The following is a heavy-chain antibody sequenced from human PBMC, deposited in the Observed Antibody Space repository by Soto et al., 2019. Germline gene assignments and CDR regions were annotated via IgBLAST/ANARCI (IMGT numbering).Heavy chain of an antibody. D-gene: IGHD2-15*01. J-gene: IGHJ4*02. CDR3: ARQIVVVVAATPIDY. CDR2: ISAYNGNT. V-gene: IGHV1-18*01. CDR1: GYTFTSYG. Sequence: ASVKVSCKASGYTFTSYGISWVRQAPGQGLEWMGWISAYNGNTNYAQKLQGRVTMTTDTSTSTAYMELRSLRSDDTAVYYFARQIVVVVAATPIDYWGQGTLVTVSS.